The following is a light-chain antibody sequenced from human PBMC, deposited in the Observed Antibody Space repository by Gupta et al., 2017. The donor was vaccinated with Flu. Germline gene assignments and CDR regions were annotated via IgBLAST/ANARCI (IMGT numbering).Light chain of an antibody. CDR3: QQYNNWPFYT. CDR1: ESVSRN. V-gene: IGKV3-15*01. J-gene: IGKJ2*01. Sequence: EIVMTQSPATLSVSPGERATLSCRASESVSRNLAWYQQRPGQAPRLLIYDASTRATGIPARFSGSGSGTAFTLTISSRQSEDFALYFCQQYNNWPFYTFGQGTRLDIK. CDR2: DAS.